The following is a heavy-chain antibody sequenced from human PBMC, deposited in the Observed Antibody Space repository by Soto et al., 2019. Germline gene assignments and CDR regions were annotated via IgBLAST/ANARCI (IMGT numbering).Heavy chain of an antibody. Sequence: QITLNESGPTVVKPAETLTLTCTFSGFSLTTSGVGVGWIRQSPGKAPEWLALIFWDDDTRYSASLKSRLTFTKDTSKNQVVLTMASVDPADTATYYCAHRILRTVFGLVTTTAIYFDFWGQGTPVVVSS. D-gene: IGHD3-3*01. CDR1: GFSLTTSGVG. J-gene: IGHJ4*02. CDR3: AHRILRTVFGLVTTTAIYFDF. V-gene: IGHV2-5*02. CDR2: IFWDDDT.